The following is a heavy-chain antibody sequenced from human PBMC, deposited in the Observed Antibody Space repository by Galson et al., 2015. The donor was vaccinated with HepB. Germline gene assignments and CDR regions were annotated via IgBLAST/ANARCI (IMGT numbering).Heavy chain of an antibody. CDR1: GFTFSNYA. V-gene: IGHV3-23*01. CDR3: AKGAYYGSGSYSLLGNLDY. Sequence: SLRLSCAASGFTFSNYAMNWVRQAPGKGLEWVSIISDSGGNTYYADSVKGRFTISRDSSKNTLYLQMNSLRAEDTAIYYCAKGAYYGSGSYSLLGNLDYWGQGTLVTVSS. D-gene: IGHD3-10*01. CDR2: ISDSGGNT. J-gene: IGHJ4*02.